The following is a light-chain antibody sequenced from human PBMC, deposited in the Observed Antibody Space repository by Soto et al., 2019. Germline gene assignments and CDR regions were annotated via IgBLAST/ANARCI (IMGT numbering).Light chain of an antibody. CDR1: SGDVGGYNY. CDR2: EVS. Sequence: QSALTQPRSLSGSPGQSVTISCTGTSGDVGGYNYVSWYQQHPGKAPKLMIYEVSNRPSGVSSRFSGSKSGNTASLTISGLQAEDEADYYCSSYTRSSTLVVFGGGTKLTVL. CDR3: SSYTRSSTLVV. V-gene: IGLV2-14*01. J-gene: IGLJ2*01.